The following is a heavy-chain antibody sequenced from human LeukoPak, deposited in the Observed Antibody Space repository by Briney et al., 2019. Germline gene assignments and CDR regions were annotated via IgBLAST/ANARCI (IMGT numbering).Heavy chain of an antibody. CDR3: ARDPYSGGYGDYYYYYMDL. Sequence: GGSLRLSCAASGFTFSSYEMNWVRQAPGKGLEWVSYISSSGSTIYYADSVKGRFTISRDNAKNLLYLQMNSLRAEDTAVYYCARDPYSGGYGDYYYYYMDLWGQGTTVTISS. CDR1: GFTFSSYE. CDR2: ISSSGSTI. D-gene: IGHD1-26*01. J-gene: IGHJ6*03. V-gene: IGHV3-48*03.